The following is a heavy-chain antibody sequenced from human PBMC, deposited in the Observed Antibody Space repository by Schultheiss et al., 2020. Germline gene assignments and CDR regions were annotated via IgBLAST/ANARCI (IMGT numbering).Heavy chain of an antibody. D-gene: IGHD1-7*01. Sequence: GESLKISCAASGFTFSSYGMHWVRQAPGKGLEWVAVIWYDGSNKYYADSVKGRFTISRDNSKNTLYLQMNSLRAEDTAVYYCAKEWNWNYVGYYYGMDVWGQGTTVTVSS. CDR1: GFTFSSYG. V-gene: IGHV3-33*06. CDR2: IWYDGSNK. J-gene: IGHJ6*02. CDR3: AKEWNWNYVGYYYGMDV.